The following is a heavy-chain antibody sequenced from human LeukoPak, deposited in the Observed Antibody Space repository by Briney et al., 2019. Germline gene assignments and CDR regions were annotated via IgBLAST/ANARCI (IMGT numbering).Heavy chain of an antibody. CDR1: GGTFISYA. V-gene: IGHV1-69*13. D-gene: IGHD3-22*01. CDR3: AREYYDSSGYWTLTFDY. J-gene: IGHJ4*02. CDR2: IIPIFGTA. Sequence: SVKVSCKASGGTFISYAISWVRQAPGQGLEWMGGIIPIFGTANYAQKFQGRVTITADESTSKAYMELSSLRSEDTAVYYCAREYYDSSGYWTLTFDYWGQGTLVTVSS.